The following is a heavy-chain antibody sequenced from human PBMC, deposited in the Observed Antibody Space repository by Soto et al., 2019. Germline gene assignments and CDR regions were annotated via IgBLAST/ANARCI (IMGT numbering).Heavy chain of an antibody. CDR2: IINKSAGKTP. J-gene: IGHJ3*01. CDR1: GYTFASYG. Sequence: SCKASGYTFASYGISWVRQAPGQGLEWVGRIINKSAGKTPDYAAPVKGRFSISRDDSKNTVYLDMNSLKTEDTAVYYCSRQGRWNHDVSDVWGQGTMVTVSS. CDR3: SRQGRWNHDVSDV. V-gene: IGHV3-15*07. D-gene: IGHD1-1*01.